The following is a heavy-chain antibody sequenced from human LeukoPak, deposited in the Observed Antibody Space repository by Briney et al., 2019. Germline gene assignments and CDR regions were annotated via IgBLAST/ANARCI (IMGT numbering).Heavy chain of an antibody. CDR3: ARGTTVRY. J-gene: IGHJ4*02. CDR1: GFTFDDYG. V-gene: IGHV3-7*04. D-gene: IGHD4-17*01. Sequence: GGSLRLSCAASGFTFDDYGMSWVRQAPGKGLEWVANIKQDGSEKYYVDSVKGRFTISRDNAKNSLYLQMNSLRAEDTAVYYCARGTTVRYWGQGTLVTVSS. CDR2: IKQDGSEK.